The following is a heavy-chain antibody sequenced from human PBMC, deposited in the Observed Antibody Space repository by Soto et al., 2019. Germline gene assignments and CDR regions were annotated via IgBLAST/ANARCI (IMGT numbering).Heavy chain of an antibody. CDR1: GGSFSGYY. CDR2: INHSGST. V-gene: IGHV4-34*01. D-gene: IGHD3-3*01. Sequence: PSETLSLTCAVYGGSFSGYYWSWIRQPPGKGLEGIGEINHSGSTNYNPSLKSRVTISVDTSKNQFSLKLSSVTAADTAVYYCARARITIFGVVNYGSSSNYYYYGMDVWGQGTTVTVSS. J-gene: IGHJ6*02. CDR3: ARARITIFGVVNYGSSSNYYYYGMDV.